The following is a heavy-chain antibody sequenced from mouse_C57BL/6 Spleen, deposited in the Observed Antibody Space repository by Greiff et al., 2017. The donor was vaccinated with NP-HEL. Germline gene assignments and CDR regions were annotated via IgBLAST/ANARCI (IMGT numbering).Heavy chain of an antibody. CDR3: ARSTMVTAGFAY. CDR2: IDPENGDT. J-gene: IGHJ3*01. Sequence: VQLKQSGAELVRPGASVKLSCTASGFNIKDDYMHWVKQRPEQGLEWIGWIDPENGDTEYASKFQGKATITADTSSNTAYLQLSSLTSEDSAVYFCARSTMVTAGFAYWGQGTLVTVSA. D-gene: IGHD2-2*01. V-gene: IGHV14-4*01. CDR1: GFNIKDDY.